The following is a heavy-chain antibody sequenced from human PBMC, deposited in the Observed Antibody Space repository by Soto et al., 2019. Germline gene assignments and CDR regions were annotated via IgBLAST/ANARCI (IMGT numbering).Heavy chain of an antibody. D-gene: IGHD4-17*01. CDR1: CYNFTDYD. Sequence: SVRVSSRDSCYNFTDYDINWVREATGQGLEWMGWMNPNSGNTGYAQKFQGRVTMTRNTSISTAYMELSSLRSEDTAVYYCARANDYGDYEAYWGQGTLVTVSS. J-gene: IGHJ4*02. CDR3: ARANDYGDYEAY. CDR2: MNPNSGNT. V-gene: IGHV1-8*01.